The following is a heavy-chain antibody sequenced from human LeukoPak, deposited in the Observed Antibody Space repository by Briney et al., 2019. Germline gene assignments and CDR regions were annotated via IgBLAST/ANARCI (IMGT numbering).Heavy chain of an antibody. CDR3: ARATYYYDSSGYWTLEFDFDI. Sequence: PSETLSLTCTVSGGSISSSSYYWGWIRQPPGKGLEWIGSIYHSGSTYYNPSLKSRVTISVDTSKNQFSLKLSSATAADTAVYDCARATYYYDSSGYWTLEFDFDIWGQGTMVTVSS. CDR2: IYHSGST. V-gene: IGHV4-39*07. CDR1: GGSISSSSYY. J-gene: IGHJ3*02. D-gene: IGHD3-22*01.